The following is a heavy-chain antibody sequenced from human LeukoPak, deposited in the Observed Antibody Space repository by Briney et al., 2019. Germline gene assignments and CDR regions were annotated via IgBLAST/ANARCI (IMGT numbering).Heavy chain of an antibody. J-gene: IGHJ6*02. V-gene: IGHV3-11*03. D-gene: IGHD2-2*01. CDR1: GVTFSDYY. CDR2: ISDTGSHT. CDR3: AKYCTSTSCSQAGTPYYGMDG. Sequence: GGSLRLSCAASGVTFSDYYMSWIRQAPGKGLEWASYISDTGSHTNYADSVKGRFTISRDNSKNTVYLQINSLRAEDTAVYYCAKYCTSTSCSQAGTPYYGMDGWGQGTTVTVSS.